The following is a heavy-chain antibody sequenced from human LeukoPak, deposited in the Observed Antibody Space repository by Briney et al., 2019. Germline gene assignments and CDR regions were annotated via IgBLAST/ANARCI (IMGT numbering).Heavy chain of an antibody. Sequence: ASVKVSCKASGYTFTGYYMHWVRQAPGQGLEWMGWINPNSGGTNYAQKFQGRVTMTWDTSITTAYMELSSLTSDDTAVYYCARGLDSSWTGYFQPWGQGTLVTVSS. V-gene: IGHV1-2*02. D-gene: IGHD6-13*01. CDR2: INPNSGGT. CDR3: ARGLDSSWTGYFQP. CDR1: GYTFTGYY. J-gene: IGHJ1*01.